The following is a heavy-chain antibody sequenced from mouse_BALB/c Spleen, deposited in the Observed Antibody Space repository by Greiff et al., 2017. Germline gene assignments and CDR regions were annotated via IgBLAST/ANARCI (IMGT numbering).Heavy chain of an antibody. Sequence: VQLQQSGPELVKLGASVKISCKASGYSFTGYYMHWVKQSPENSLEWIGEINPSTGGTSYNQKFKGKATLTVDKSSSTAYMQLKSLTSEESAVYYCTRRGNWDGAWFAYWGQGTLVTVSA. D-gene: IGHD4-1*01. CDR2: INPSTGGT. V-gene: IGHV1-42*01. CDR1: GYSFTGYY. J-gene: IGHJ3*01. CDR3: TRRGNWDGAWFAY.